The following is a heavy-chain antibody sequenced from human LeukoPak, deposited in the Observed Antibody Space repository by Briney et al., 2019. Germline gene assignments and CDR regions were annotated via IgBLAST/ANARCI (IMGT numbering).Heavy chain of an antibody. J-gene: IGHJ1*01. CDR1: GTGFSTYW. D-gene: IGHD1-26*01. CDR3: ARGGAVGTTTYFQH. V-gene: IGHV5-51*01. CDR2: IYPADSHT. Sequence: GGPLKTSLRGFGTGFSTYWMGGGGRSPGKGRRWRGIIYPADSHTRYSPSFQGQVTISAGKSITTAYLQWSSLKASDTAMYYCARGGAVGTTTYFQHWGQGTLVTVSS.